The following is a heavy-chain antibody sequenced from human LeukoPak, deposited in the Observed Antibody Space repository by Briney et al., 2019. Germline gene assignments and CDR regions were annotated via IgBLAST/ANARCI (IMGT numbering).Heavy chain of an antibody. CDR2: IIPIFGTA. J-gene: IGHJ4*02. D-gene: IGHD5-12*01. Sequence: SVKVSCKASGGTFSSYSISWVRQAPGQGLEWMGGIIPIFGTANYAQKFQGRVTITADESTSTAYMELSSLRSEDTAVYYCEIVATIGKYYFDYWGQGTLVTVSS. V-gene: IGHV1-69*13. CDR1: GGTFSSYS. CDR3: EIVATIGKYYFDY.